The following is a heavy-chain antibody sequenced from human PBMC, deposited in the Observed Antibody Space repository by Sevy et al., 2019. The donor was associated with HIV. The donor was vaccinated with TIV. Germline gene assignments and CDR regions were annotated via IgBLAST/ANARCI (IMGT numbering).Heavy chain of an antibody. CDR1: GFTFSSYS. Sequence: GGSLRLSCAASGFTFSSYSMNWVRQAPGKGLEWVSSISSSSYIYYADSVKGRFTISRDNAKNSLYLQMNSLRAEDTAVYYCARVGYPKGGYYYYGMDVWGQGTTVTVSS. D-gene: IGHD6-13*01. CDR3: ARVGYPKGGYYYYGMDV. V-gene: IGHV3-21*01. J-gene: IGHJ6*02. CDR2: ISSSSYI.